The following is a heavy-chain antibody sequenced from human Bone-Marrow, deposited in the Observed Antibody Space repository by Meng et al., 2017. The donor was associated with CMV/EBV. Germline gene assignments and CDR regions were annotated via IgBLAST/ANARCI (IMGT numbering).Heavy chain of an antibody. V-gene: IGHV3-30*02. Sequence: GGSLRLSCAASGFTFSSYGMHWVRQAPGKGLEWVAFIRYDGSNKYYADSVKGRFTISRDNSKNTLYLQMNSLRAEDTAVYYCARARGEQQLVILDAFDIWGQGTMVTVSS. CDR3: ARARGEQQLVILDAFDI. D-gene: IGHD6-13*01. CDR2: IRYDGSNK. J-gene: IGHJ3*02. CDR1: GFTFSSYG.